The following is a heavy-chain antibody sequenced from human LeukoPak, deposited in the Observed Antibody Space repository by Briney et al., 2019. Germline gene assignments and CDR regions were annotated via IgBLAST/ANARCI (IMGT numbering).Heavy chain of an antibody. CDR2: FTGSGGST. D-gene: IGHD6-19*01. CDR1: GFIFSNYA. Sequence: GGSLRLSCAASGFIFSNYAMSWVRQAPGKGLEWVSTFTGSGGSTYYADSVKGRFTISRDTSKNTLSLQMNSLRAEDTAVYYCAKGLSSGYYSCFDLWGRGTLVTVSS. CDR3: AKGLSSGYYSCFDL. V-gene: IGHV3-23*01. J-gene: IGHJ2*01.